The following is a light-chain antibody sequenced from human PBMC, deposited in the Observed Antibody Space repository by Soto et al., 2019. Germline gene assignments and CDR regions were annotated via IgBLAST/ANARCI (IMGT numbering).Light chain of an antibody. CDR3: QQYNKWPLT. CDR2: GAS. Sequence: EIVMTQSPAALSVSPGEGATLSCRASQSVSTDLAWYQQTPGQAPRLLIYGASTRATGIPVRFSGSASGTEFTLTISSLQSEDFTVYYCQQYNKWPLTFGQGTKVDIK. V-gene: IGKV3-15*01. J-gene: IGKJ1*01. CDR1: QSVSTD.